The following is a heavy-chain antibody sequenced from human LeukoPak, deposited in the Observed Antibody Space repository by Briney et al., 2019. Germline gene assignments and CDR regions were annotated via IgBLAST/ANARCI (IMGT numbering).Heavy chain of an antibody. D-gene: IGHD4-17*01. CDR1: GFTFSSYG. V-gene: IGHV3-30*18. CDR2: ISYDGSNK. J-gene: IGHJ4*02. Sequence: GGSLRLSCAASGFTFSSYGMHWVRQAPGKGLEWVAVISYDGSNKYYADSVKGRFTISRDNSKNTLYLQRNSLRAEDTAVYYCAKDMSTYGDSGKLAYWGQGTLVTVSS. CDR3: AKDMSTYGDSGKLAY.